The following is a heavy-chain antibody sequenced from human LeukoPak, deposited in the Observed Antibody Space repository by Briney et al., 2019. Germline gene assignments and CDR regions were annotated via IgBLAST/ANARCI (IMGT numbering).Heavy chain of an antibody. CDR3: ARSQPFIAAAGIEAYWFDY. J-gene: IGHJ4*02. Sequence: ASVKVSCKVSGYTLTELSMHWVRQAPGKGLEWMGGFDPEDGETIYAQKFQGRVTMTTDQSTSTAYMELSSLRSEDTAVYYCARSQPFIAAAGIEAYWFDYWGQGTLVTVSS. CDR1: GYTLTELS. V-gene: IGHV1-24*01. D-gene: IGHD6-13*01. CDR2: FDPEDGET.